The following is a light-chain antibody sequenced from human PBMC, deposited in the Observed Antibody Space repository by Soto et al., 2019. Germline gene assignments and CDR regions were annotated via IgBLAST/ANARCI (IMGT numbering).Light chain of an antibody. CDR1: SSNIGSNY. Sequence: QSVLTQPPSASGTPVQRVTISCSGSSSNIGSNYVSWYQHLPGAAPKLLIYRSDQRPSGVPDRFSGSKSGTSASLAISGLRSEDEADYFCAVRDDSLSGHWVFGGGTKLTGL. CDR2: RSD. CDR3: AVRDDSLSGHWV. J-gene: IGLJ3*02. V-gene: IGLV1-47*01.